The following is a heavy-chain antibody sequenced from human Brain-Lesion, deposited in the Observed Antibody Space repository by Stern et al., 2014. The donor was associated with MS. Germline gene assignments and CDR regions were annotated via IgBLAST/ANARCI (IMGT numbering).Heavy chain of an antibody. CDR3: ASFPASRPHVFDS. CDR1: GGSISSSNW. V-gene: IGHV4-4*02. D-gene: IGHD6-13*01. CDR2: SDHSGST. J-gene: IGHJ4*02. Sequence: QVQLQESGPGLVKPSGTLSLTCAVSGGSISSSNWWSWVRQSPGKGLEWIGESDHSGSTIYNPSLRSAFPVSVDKSKTRFSLNLRSVPAADTAVYFCASFPASRPHVFDSWGQGTLVTVSS.